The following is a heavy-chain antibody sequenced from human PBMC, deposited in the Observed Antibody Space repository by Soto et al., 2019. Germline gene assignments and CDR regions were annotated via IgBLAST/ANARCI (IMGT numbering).Heavy chain of an antibody. V-gene: IGHV1-46*03. CDR2: INPSGGST. J-gene: IGHJ4*02. D-gene: IGHD4-17*01. CDR3: ARKTYGDYVSDY. Sequence: QVQLVQSGAEVKKPGASVKVSCKASGYTFTSYYMHWVRQAPGQGLEWMGIINPSGGSTSYAQKFQGRVTMTRDTSTSTVYMELSRLRSEDTAVYYCARKTYGDYVSDYWGQGTLVTVSS. CDR1: GYTFTSYY.